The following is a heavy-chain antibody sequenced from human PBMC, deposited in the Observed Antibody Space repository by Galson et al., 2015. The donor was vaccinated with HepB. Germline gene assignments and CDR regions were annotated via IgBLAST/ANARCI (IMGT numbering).Heavy chain of an antibody. Sequence: SETLSLTCAVYGGSFSGYYWSWIRQPPGKGLEWIGEINPSGSTNYNPSLKSRVTISVDKSKNQFSLQLSSVTDADTAVYYCASLGRYSGYEYAGLVYWGQGTLVTVSS. CDR2: INPSGST. CDR3: ASLGRYSGYEYAGLVY. D-gene: IGHD5-12*01. J-gene: IGHJ4*02. V-gene: IGHV4-34*01. CDR1: GGSFSGYY.